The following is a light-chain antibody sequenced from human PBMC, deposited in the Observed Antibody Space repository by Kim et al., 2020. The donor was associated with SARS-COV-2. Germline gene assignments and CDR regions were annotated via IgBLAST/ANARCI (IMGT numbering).Light chain of an antibody. CDR3: TSYAGSHNLV. CDR1: SSDVGGYNY. CDR2: EVT. J-gene: IGLJ2*01. V-gene: IGLV2-8*01. Sequence: QSALTQPPSASGSPGQSVTISCTGTSSDVGGYNYVSWYQQHPGKAPKLMIFEVTKRPSGVPDRFSGPKSGNTAALTVSGLQAEDEADYYCTSYAGSHNLVVGGGTQLTVL.